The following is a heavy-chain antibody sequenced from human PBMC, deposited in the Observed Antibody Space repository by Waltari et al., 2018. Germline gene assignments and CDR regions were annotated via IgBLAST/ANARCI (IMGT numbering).Heavy chain of an antibody. Sequence: VQLVQSGAEVKKPGESLTISCKGSGYTFPSYGISWVRQAPGQGLEWMGWISAYNGNTNYARRLQGRVTMTTDTSTSTAYMKLGSLRSDDTAVYYCARVSEQWLVQKWFDPWGQGTLVTVSS. CDR2: ISAYNGNT. J-gene: IGHJ5*02. CDR3: ARVSEQWLVQKWFDP. V-gene: IGHV1-18*01. CDR1: GYTFPSYG. D-gene: IGHD6-19*01.